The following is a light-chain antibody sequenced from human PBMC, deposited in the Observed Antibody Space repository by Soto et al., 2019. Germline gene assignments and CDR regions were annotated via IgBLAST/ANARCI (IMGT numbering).Light chain of an antibody. Sequence: IQSTKCNSHLSASFGARVTITFRASQGISRWLAWYQQRPGKAPKLLIYDASTLHSGVSSRFSGSGSGTEFTLTISSLQPKEFATYYCQQYTTYCPFGRGTNVDVK. J-gene: IGKJ3*01. CDR3: QQYTTYCP. CDR2: DAS. CDR1: QGISRW. V-gene: IGKV1-5*01.